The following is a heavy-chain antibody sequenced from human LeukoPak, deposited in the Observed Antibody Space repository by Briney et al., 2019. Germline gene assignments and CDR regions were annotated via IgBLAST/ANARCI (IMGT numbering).Heavy chain of an antibody. CDR1: GFTFSDYS. D-gene: IGHD3-16*01. J-gene: IGHJ4*02. Sequence: PGGSLRLSCAASGFTFSDYSMNWVRQAPGKGLEWVSSISSSTFYKFYADSVRGRFTVSRDNAQNSQYLQMNSLRSEDTAVYYCAASGGGLWLIDYWGQGTLVTVSS. CDR2: ISSSTFYK. V-gene: IGHV3-21*04. CDR3: AASGGGLWLIDY.